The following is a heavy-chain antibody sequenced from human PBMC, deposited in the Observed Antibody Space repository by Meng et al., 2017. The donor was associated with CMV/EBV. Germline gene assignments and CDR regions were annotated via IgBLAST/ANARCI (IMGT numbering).Heavy chain of an antibody. V-gene: IGHV5-51*01. D-gene: IGHD5/OR15-5a*01. Sequence: GESLKISCKASGFTSISYRISWVRQMPGKGLEWMGIIYAGDADFGYNPSFQGQVTISADRSTNTAYLQWRSLKNSDTAIYYCARLGIVSSAVGLAFDVWGQGTMVTVSS. CDR3: ARLGIVSSAVGLAFDV. CDR2: IYAGDADF. CDR1: GFTSISYR. J-gene: IGHJ3*01.